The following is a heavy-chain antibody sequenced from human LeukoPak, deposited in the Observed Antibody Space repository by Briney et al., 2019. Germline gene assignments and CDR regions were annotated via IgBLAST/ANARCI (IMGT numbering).Heavy chain of an antibody. CDR3: ARAEYYYDSSGYYPIDY. Sequence: ASVKVSCKASGYTFTSYGISWVRQAPGQGLEWMGWISAYNGNTNYAQKLQGRVTMTTDTSTSTAYIELRSLRSDDTAVYYCARAEYYYDSSGYYPIDYWGQGTLVTVSS. CDR2: ISAYNGNT. J-gene: IGHJ4*02. V-gene: IGHV1-18*01. CDR1: GYTFTSYG. D-gene: IGHD3-22*01.